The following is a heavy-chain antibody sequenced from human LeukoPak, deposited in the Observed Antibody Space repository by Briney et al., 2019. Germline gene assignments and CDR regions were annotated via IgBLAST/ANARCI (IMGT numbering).Heavy chain of an antibody. CDR3: ARILRGYSYRYDYYYMDV. J-gene: IGHJ6*03. CDR2: IYHSGRT. D-gene: IGHD5-18*01. V-gene: IGHV4-38-2*02. Sequence: PSETLSLTCTVSGYSISSGYYWGWIRQPPGKGLEWIGSIYHSGRTYYNPSLKRRVTISVDTSKNQLSLKLSSVTTADTAVYYCARILRGYSYRYDYYYMDVWSKGTTVTVSS. CDR1: GYSISSGYY.